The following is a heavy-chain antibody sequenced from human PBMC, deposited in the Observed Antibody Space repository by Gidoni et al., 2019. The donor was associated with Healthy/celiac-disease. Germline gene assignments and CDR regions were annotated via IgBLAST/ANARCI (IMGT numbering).Heavy chain of an antibody. J-gene: IGHJ4*02. CDR3: ARASPKYDYIWGSYRSDY. CDR2: ISSSGSTI. V-gene: IGHV3-48*03. D-gene: IGHD3-16*02. CDR1: GFTFSSYE. Sequence: EVPLVESGGGLVQPGGSLRLYCAASGFTFSSYERNWVRQAPGQGLELVSYISSSGSTIYYADAVKGRFTISRDNAKNSLYLQMNSLRAEDTAVYYCARASPKYDYIWGSYRSDYWGQGTLVTVSS.